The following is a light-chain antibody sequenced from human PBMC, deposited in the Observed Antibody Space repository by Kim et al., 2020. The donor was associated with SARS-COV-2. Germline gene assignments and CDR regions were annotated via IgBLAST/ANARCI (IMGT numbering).Light chain of an antibody. CDR3: QAWDSSTVV. CDR2: QDS. Sequence: VTPSKTTSITCSGDKFGDKFDCWYQQKPGPAPVLVIYQDSKRPSGIPERFSGSNSGNTATLTISGTQAMDEADYYCQAWDSSTVVFGGGTQLTVL. CDR1: KFGDKF. V-gene: IGLV3-1*01. J-gene: IGLJ2*01.